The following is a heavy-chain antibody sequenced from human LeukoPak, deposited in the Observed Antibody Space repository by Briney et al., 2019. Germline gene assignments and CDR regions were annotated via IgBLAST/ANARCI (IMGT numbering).Heavy chain of an antibody. CDR1: GGSINSYY. CDR2: ISYSGST. D-gene: IGHD3-16*01. V-gene: IGHV4-59*01. J-gene: IGHJ4*02. Sequence: SETLSLTCTVPGGSINSYYWSWIRQPPGKGLEWIGYISYSGSTNYSPSLKSRVTISVDTSKNQFSLKLSSVAAADTAVYYCARGDNPFDYWGQGTLVTVSS. CDR3: ARGDNPFDY.